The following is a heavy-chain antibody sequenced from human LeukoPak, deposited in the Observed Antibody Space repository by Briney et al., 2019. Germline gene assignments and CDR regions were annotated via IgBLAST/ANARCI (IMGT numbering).Heavy chain of an antibody. CDR3: AKEFAPDFYVLGWFDP. CDR1: GFTFSSYA. CDR2: ITNSGGTA. J-gene: IGHJ5*02. V-gene: IGHV3-23*01. D-gene: IGHD3-16*01. Sequence: GGSLRLSCAASGFTFSSYAMTWVRQAPGKGLEWVSSITNSGGTAHYAGSVKGRLTISRDNAKNTLYLQMSSLRVDDTAIYYCAKEFAPDFYVLGWFDPWGQGTLVTVSS.